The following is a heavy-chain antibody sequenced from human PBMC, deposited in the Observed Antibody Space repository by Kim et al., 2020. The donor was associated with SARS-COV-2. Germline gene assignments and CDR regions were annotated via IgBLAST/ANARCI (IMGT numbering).Heavy chain of an antibody. Sequence: SVKGRFTIPRDNSKNALYLQMNGLRAEDTAVYYCARVPHVEMATIPYFDYWGQGTLVTVSS. D-gene: IGHD5-12*01. CDR3: ARVPHVEMATIPYFDY. J-gene: IGHJ4*02. V-gene: IGHV3-30*01.